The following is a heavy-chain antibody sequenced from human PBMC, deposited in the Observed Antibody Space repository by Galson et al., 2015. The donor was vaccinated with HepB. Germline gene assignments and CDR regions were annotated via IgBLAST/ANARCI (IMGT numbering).Heavy chain of an antibody. J-gene: IGHJ6*02. D-gene: IGHD2-2*01. CDR1: GYTFTGYY. CDR2: INPNSGGV. V-gene: IGHV1-2*02. CDR3: ASSLVVPAGIEYYYYGMDV. Sequence: SVKVSCKASGYTFTGYYIHWVRQAPGQGLEWMGWINPNSGGVHYVQKFQGRITMASDRSIRTAYMELNRLIFDDTAVYYCASSLVVPAGIEYYYYGMDVWGQGTTVTVSS.